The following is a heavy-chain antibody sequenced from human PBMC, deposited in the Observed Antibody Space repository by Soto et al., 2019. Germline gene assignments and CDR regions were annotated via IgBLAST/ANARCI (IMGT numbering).Heavy chain of an antibody. J-gene: IGHJ6*03. V-gene: IGHV2-70*11. D-gene: IGHD5-18*01. CDR3: ARMRSDVDTAMPYYYYMDV. CDR1: GLSLSTSGMC. Sequence: GSGPTLVNPTQTLTLTCTFSGLSLSTSGMCVSWIRQPPGKALEWLARIDWDDDKYYSTSLKTRPTISKDTSKNQVVLTMTNMDPVDTATYYCARMRSDVDTAMPYYYYMDVWGKGTTVTVSS. CDR2: IDWDDDK.